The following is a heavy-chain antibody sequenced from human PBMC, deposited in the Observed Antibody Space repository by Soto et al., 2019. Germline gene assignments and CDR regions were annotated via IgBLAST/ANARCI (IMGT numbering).Heavy chain of an antibody. CDR2: ISSGSSYI. CDR3: ARATYARLYYSYMNV. J-gene: IGHJ6*03. CDR1: GFTFSSYS. Sequence: EVQLVESGGGLVEPGGSLRLSCAASGFTFSSYSMNWVRQAPGKGLVGVSSISSGSSYIYYADSVKGRFTISRDNAKNSLYLKMHSLSAEDTAVFYCARATYARLYYSYMNVWGKGTTVTVSS. V-gene: IGHV3-21*01. D-gene: IGHD2-2*01.